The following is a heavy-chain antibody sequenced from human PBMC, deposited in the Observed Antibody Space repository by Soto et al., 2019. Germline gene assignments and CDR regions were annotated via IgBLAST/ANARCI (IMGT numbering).Heavy chain of an antibody. CDR3: ARIIAVTEFNWFDP. J-gene: IGHJ5*02. V-gene: IGHV4-4*07. CDR1: GGSISSYY. CDR2: IYTSGST. D-gene: IGHD6-19*01. Sequence: SETLSLTCTVSGGSISSYYWGWIRQPAGKGLEWIGRIYTSGSTNYNPSLKSRVTMSVDTSKNQFSLKLSSVTAADTAVYYCARIIAVTEFNWFDPWGPGTLVTVSS.